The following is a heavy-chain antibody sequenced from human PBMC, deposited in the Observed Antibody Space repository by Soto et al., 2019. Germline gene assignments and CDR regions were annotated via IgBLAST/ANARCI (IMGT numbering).Heavy chain of an antibody. CDR1: GFSFSSYA. CDR2: MTAGGGST. D-gene: IGHD3-10*01. J-gene: IGHJ6*02. V-gene: IGHV3-23*01. CDR3: AKDCYGSGTDYFYGMDV. Sequence: LRLSCAASGFSFSSYAMSWVRQAPGKGPEWVSSMTAGGGSTHHADSVKGRFTISRDNSKNTLYLQMNSLRAEDTAVYYCAKDCYGSGTDYFYGMDVRGQGTTVTVSS.